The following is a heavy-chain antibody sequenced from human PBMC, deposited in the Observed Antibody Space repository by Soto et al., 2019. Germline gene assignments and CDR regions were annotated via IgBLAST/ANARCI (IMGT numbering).Heavy chain of an antibody. D-gene: IGHD4-17*01. J-gene: IGHJ4*02. CDR3: AKDKIYGDYVVRKLDY. CDR2: ISGSGGST. V-gene: IGHV3-23*01. CDR1: GFTFSSYA. Sequence: ESVGGLVQPGGSLRLSCAASGFTFSSYAMSWVRQAPGKGLEWVSAISGSGGSTYYADSVKGRFTISRDNSKNTLYLQMNSLRAEDTAVYYCAKDKIYGDYVVRKLDYWGQGTLVTVSS.